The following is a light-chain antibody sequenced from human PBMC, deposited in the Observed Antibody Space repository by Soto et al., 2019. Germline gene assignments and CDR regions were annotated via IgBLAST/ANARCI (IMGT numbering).Light chain of an antibody. J-gene: IGKJ1*01. CDR1: RSISTY. CDR3: QQYGSSPQT. V-gene: IGKV3-15*01. CDR2: GAS. Sequence: TQSPSTLSLSPGERATLSCRASRSISTYLAWYQQKPGQAPRLLIYGASTRATGIPARFSGSGSGTEFTLTISSLQSEDFAVYYCQQYGSSPQTFGQGTKVDIK.